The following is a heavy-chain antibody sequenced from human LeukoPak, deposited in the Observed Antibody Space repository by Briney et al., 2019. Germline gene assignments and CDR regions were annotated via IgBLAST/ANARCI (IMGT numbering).Heavy chain of an antibody. CDR2: LYSDGDT. V-gene: IGHV3-53*01. Sequence: GGSLRLSCAASGFALSSNYVGWVRQAPGGGLHWVSLLYSDGDTYYADSVKGRFTISRDNAKNSLYLQMNSLRAEDTAVYYCARDDYSSGWFRWGQGTLVTVSS. D-gene: IGHD6-19*01. CDR1: GFALSSNY. CDR3: ARDDYSSGWFR. J-gene: IGHJ4*02.